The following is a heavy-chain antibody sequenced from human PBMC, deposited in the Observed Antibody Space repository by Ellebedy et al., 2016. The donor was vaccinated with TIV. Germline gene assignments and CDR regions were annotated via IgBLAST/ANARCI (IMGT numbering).Heavy chain of an antibody. D-gene: IGHD4-17*01. CDR1: GFSFRSYW. Sequence: GESLKISCEAFGFSFRSYWMTWVRQAPGKGLEWVAKIRQEGDEIYYVESVKGRFTISRDNAKNSLFLRMNSLRVEDTAVYYCARRASYGDYAVQVNPWFDPWGQGTLVTVSS. J-gene: IGHJ5*02. CDR2: IRQEGDEI. CDR3: ARRASYGDYAVQVNPWFDP. V-gene: IGHV3-7*01.